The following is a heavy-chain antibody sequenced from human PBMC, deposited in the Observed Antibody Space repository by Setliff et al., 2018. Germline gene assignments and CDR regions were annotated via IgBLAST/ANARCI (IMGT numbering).Heavy chain of an antibody. V-gene: IGHV4-59*08. CDR2: IYYTGST. CDR3: ARHHAQYYSDSSGYFYEDWYLDL. Sequence: SETLSLTCTVSGGSITNYYWSWIRQPPGKGLEYIGYIYYTGSTNSNPSLKSRVTIPVDTSKNQFSLKLSSVTAADTAVYYCARHHAQYYSDSSGYFYEDWYLDLWGRGTLVTVSS. D-gene: IGHD3-22*01. CDR1: GGSITNYY. J-gene: IGHJ2*01.